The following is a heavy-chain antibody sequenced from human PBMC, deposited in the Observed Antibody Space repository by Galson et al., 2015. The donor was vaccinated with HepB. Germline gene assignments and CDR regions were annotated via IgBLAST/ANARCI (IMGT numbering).Heavy chain of an antibody. CDR3: ARARFSADSSGSDY. J-gene: IGHJ4*02. CDR2: ISYDGSNK. D-gene: IGHD6-19*01. CDR1: GFTFSSYG. Sequence: SLRLSCAASGFTFSSYGMHWVRQAPGKGLEWVAVISYDGSNKYYADSVKGRFTISRDNSKNTLYLQMNSLRAEDTAVYYCARARFSADSSGSDYWGQGTLVTVSS. V-gene: IGHV3-30*03.